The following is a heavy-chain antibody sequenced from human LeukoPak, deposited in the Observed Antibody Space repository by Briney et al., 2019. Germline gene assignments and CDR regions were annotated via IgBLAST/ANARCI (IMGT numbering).Heavy chain of an antibody. CDR1: GGSISSYY. D-gene: IGHD3-10*01. CDR3: AREVYITMVRGVISDGYFDS. CDR2: IYYSGSS. Sequence: SETLSLTCTVSGGSISSYYWSWIRQPPGKGLEWIGYIYYSGSSNYNPSLKSRVTISLDTSKKQFSLKLSSATAADTAVYNCAREVYITMVRGVISDGYFDSWGQGTMVTVSS. V-gene: IGHV4-59*01. J-gene: IGHJ4*02.